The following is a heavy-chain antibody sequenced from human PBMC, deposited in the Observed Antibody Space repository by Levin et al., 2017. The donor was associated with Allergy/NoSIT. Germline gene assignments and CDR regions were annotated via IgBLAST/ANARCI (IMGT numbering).Heavy chain of an antibody. D-gene: IGHD2-2*02. V-gene: IGHV4-34*01. CDR1: GGSFTDSY. J-gene: IGHJ4*02. CDR2: VNHREST. Sequence: SQTLSLTCAVSGGSFTDSYWTWIRQPPGKGLEWIGEVNHRESTNYNPSLKSRVTISVDAAKRQFSLNLTSVTAADTAVYFCARGYCRGTTCYTFYDNWGQGTLVTVSS. CDR3: ARGYCRGTTCYTFYDN.